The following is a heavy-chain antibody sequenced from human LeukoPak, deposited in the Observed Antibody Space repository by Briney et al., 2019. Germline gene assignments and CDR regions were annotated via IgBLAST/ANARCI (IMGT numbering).Heavy chain of an antibody. CDR1: GGSFSGYY. CDR2: INHSGST. J-gene: IGHJ6*02. CDR3: AREKGYYYYGMDV. V-gene: IGHV4-34*01. Sequence: SETLSLTCAVYGGSFSGYYWSWIRQPPGKGLEWIGEINHSGSTNYNPSPKSRVTISVDTSKNQFSLKLSSVTAADTAVYYCAREKGYYYYGMDVWGQGTTVTVSS.